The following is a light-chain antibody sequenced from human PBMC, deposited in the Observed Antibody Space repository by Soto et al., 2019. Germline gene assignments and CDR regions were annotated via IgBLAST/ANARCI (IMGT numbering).Light chain of an antibody. CDR3: LQDYNFPRT. CDR2: AAS. Sequence: AIKITQSQPSLFASVGERSPIPARASQAIREDLAWYQHKPGKAPQLLIYAASTLQSGVPPRFSGSGSGTDFSLTINNLQPEDFATYYCLQDYNFPRTFGQGTKVE. CDR1: QAIRED. J-gene: IGKJ1*01. V-gene: IGKV1-6*01.